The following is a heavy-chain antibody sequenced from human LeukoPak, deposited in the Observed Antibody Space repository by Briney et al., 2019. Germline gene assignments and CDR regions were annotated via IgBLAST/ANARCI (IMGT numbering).Heavy chain of an antibody. Sequence: GGSLRLSCAASGFTFSSYGMHWVRQAPGKGLEWVAFIRYDGSNKYYADSVKGRFTISRDNSKNTLYLQMNSLRAEDTAVYYCARDKKGHSSSSGPVSGSAFDIWGQGTMVTVSS. CDR2: IRYDGSNK. V-gene: IGHV3-30*02. CDR1: GFTFSSYG. CDR3: ARDKKGHSSSSGPVSGSAFDI. J-gene: IGHJ3*02. D-gene: IGHD6-6*01.